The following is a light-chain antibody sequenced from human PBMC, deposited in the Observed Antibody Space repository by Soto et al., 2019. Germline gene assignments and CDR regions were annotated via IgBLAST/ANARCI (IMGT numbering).Light chain of an antibody. CDR1: QGISNF. CDR2: DAS. Sequence: AIQLTQSPSSLSASVGDRVTIACRASQGISNFLAWYQQKPGKVPKLLIYDASSLESGVPSRFSGSGSGTEFTLTISSLQPDDFATYYCQQYNSSPLTFGGGTKVEIK. V-gene: IGKV1-13*02. J-gene: IGKJ4*01. CDR3: QQYNSSPLT.